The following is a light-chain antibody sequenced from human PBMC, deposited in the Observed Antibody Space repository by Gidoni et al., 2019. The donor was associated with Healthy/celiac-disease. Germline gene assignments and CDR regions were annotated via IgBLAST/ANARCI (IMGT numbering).Light chain of an antibody. Sequence: SSELTQDPAVSVALGQTVRITCQGDSLRSYYASWYQQKPGQPPVLVIYGKNNRPSGIPDRSSGSSSGNTASLTITGAQAEDEADYYCNSRDSSGNHVVFGGGTKLTVL. CDR3: NSRDSSGNHVV. V-gene: IGLV3-19*01. CDR2: GKN. CDR1: SLRSYY. J-gene: IGLJ2*01.